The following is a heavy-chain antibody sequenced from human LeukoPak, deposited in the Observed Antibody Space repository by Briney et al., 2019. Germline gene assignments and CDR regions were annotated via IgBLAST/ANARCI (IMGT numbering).Heavy chain of an antibody. CDR3: ARRWNYGRNYYIDV. D-gene: IGHD1-7*01. J-gene: IGHJ6*03. CDR2: INESGRI. CDR1: GGSFSNYY. V-gene: IGHV4-34*01. Sequence: PSETLSLTCAVSGGSFSNYYWSWVRQPPGKGREWMGEINESGRINYNPSLITRVTVSVTTSKNHFSLRLPSVTATDTAVYYCARRWNYGRNYYIDVWGNGATVSVSS.